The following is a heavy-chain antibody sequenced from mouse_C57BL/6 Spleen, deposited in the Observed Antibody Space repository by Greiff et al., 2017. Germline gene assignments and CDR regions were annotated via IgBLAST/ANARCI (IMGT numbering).Heavy chain of an antibody. CDR2: IYPGDGDT. CDR1: GYAFSSSW. J-gene: IGHJ4*01. D-gene: IGHD2-2*01. CDR3: AREEVTKGYYAMDY. V-gene: IGHV1-82*01. Sequence: VQLQQSGPELVKPGASVKISCKASGYAFSSSWMNWVRQRPGKGLEWIGRIYPGDGDTNYYGKFKGKATLTADKSSSTAYMQLSSLTSEDYAVYFCAREEVTKGYYAMDYWGQGTSVTVSS.